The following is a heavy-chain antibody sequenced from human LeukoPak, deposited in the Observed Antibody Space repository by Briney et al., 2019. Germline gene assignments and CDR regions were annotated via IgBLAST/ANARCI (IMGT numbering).Heavy chain of an antibody. V-gene: IGHV3-30*04. D-gene: IGHD3-22*01. CDR3: ASETYYYDSSPYAFDI. J-gene: IGHJ3*02. Sequence: GGSLRLSCSASGFTFSDYAMHWVRQAPGKGLEWVAIISYDGSQKHFGDSVRGRFTVSRDDSENTLYLQMNSLRAEDTAVYYCASETYYYDSSPYAFDIWGQGTMVTVSS. CDR1: GFTFSDYA. CDR2: ISYDGSQK.